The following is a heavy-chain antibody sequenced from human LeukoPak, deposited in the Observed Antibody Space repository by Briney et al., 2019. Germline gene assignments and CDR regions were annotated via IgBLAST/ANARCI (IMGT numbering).Heavy chain of an antibody. CDR2: IIPIFGTA. CDR1: GGTSSSYA. CDR3: ARGFYEPRRYYYYGMDV. D-gene: IGHD5/OR15-5a*01. J-gene: IGHJ6*04. V-gene: IGHV1-69*06. Sequence: GSSVKVACKASGGTSSSYAISWVRQAPGQGLEWMGGIIPIFGTANYAQKFQGRVTITADKSTSTAYMEVSSLRSEDTAVYYCARGFYEPRRYYYYGMDVWGKGTTVTVSS.